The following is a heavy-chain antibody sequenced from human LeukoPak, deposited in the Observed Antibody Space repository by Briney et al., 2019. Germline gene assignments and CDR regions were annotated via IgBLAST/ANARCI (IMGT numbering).Heavy chain of an antibody. V-gene: IGHV1-69*13. CDR3: AREEKYSLAVAPDY. J-gene: IGHJ4*02. Sequence: ASAKVSCKASGGTFSSYAISWVRQAPGQGLEWMGGIIPIFGTANYAQKFQGRVTITADESTSTAYMELSSLRSEDTAVYYCAREEKYSLAVAPDYWGQGTLVTVSS. D-gene: IGHD6-19*01. CDR1: GGTFSSYA. CDR2: IIPIFGTA.